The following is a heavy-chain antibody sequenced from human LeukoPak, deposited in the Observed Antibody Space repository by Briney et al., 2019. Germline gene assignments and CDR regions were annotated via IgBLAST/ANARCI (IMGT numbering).Heavy chain of an antibody. Sequence: GGSLRLSCAVSGFTFRSVWMHRVRQAPGKGLVWVSRINNDGSTTTYADSVKGRFTISRDNAKNTLFLQMNSLRAEDTAVYYCARDVGYSAYDWGQGTLVTVSS. CDR2: INNDGSTT. CDR3: ARDVGYSAYD. V-gene: IGHV3-74*01. J-gene: IGHJ4*02. D-gene: IGHD5-12*01. CDR1: GFTFRSVW.